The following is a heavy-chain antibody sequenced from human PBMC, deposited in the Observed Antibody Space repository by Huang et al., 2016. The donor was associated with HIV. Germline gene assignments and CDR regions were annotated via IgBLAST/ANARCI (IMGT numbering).Heavy chain of an antibody. Sequence: QVQLQQWGAELLKPSETLSLTCAVSGGSFRGHYWTWIRKPPGRGLEWIWENSDSVSTTYNPSLKSRVTISGDTSQSHFSLKLNSVTAADTAIYYCARMFKYDSGGYWGNDAFDIWGQGTMVTVSS. V-gene: IGHV4-34*02. CDR3: ARMFKYDSGGYWGNDAFDI. D-gene: IGHD3-22*01. CDR1: GGSFRGHY. CDR2: NSDSVST. J-gene: IGHJ3*02.